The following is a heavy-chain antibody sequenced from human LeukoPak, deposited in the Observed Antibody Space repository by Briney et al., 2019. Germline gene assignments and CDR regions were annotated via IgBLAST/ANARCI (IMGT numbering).Heavy chain of an antibody. CDR2: TWYGGSNK. CDR3: ARDPPSAYTSPWFYFDY. V-gene: IGHV3-33*01. Sequence: GGSLRLSCAASGFTFTNYGMQCVRQAPGKGLVWVAVTWYGGSNKDYADSVKGRFTISRDNSKNTLYLQMNSLRAEDTAVYYCARDPPSAYTSPWFYFDYWGQGTLVTVSS. J-gene: IGHJ4*02. D-gene: IGHD6-6*01. CDR1: GFTFTNYG.